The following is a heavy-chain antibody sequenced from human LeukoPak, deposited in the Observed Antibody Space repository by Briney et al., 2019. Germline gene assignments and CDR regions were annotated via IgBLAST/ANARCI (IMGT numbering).Heavy chain of an antibody. CDR3: ARDCDRSGYYCY. Sequence: ASVTVSFKSSGYTFIDYGISWVRQAPGQGREWMGWIRIYNRNTNYAQKLQGRVAMTTDTSTSTAYMELRSLRSDDTAVYYCARDCDRSGYYCYWGQGTLVTVSS. CDR1: GYTFIDYG. J-gene: IGHJ4*02. V-gene: IGHV1-18*01. CDR2: IRIYNRNT. D-gene: IGHD3-22*01.